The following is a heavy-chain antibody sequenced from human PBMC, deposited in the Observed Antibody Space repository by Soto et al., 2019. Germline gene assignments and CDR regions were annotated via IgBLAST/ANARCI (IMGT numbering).Heavy chain of an antibody. Sequence: GGSLRLSCAASGFTFRSFTMNWVRQAPGKGLEWVSTISSNSAYIYYTDALRGRFTISRDNAKNTLYLQMNRLRAEDTAVYFCVRRNGLAVAGIRHFDYWGPGTLVTVSS. V-gene: IGHV3-21*04. J-gene: IGHJ4*02. CDR3: VRRNGLAVAGIRHFDY. CDR1: GFTFRSFT. CDR2: ISSNSAYI. D-gene: IGHD6-19*01.